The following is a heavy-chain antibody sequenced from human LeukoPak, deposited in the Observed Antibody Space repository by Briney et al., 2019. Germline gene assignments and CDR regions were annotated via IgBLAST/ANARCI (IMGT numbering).Heavy chain of an antibody. Sequence: GASVKVSCKASGGTFSSYAISWVRQAPGQGLEWMGRIIPILGIANYAQKFQGRVTITADKSTSTAYMELSSLRSEDTAVYYCARESSAAGPINYYYYMDVWGKGTTVTVSS. CDR3: ARESSAAGPINYYYYMDV. V-gene: IGHV1-69*04. CDR1: GGTFSSYA. J-gene: IGHJ6*03. D-gene: IGHD6-13*01. CDR2: IIPILGIA.